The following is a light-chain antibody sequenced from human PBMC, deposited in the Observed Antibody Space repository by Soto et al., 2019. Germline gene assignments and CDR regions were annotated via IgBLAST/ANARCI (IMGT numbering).Light chain of an antibody. V-gene: IGLV3-9*01. Sequence: SYELTQPLSVSVALGQTARITCGGNNIGTKSVHWYQQKPGQAPVLVIYRDNNRPSGIPERFSGSNSGNTATLTISRAQAGDEADFSCQVWDSSTVVFGGGTKPPS. CDR2: RDN. CDR1: NIGTKS. J-gene: IGLJ2*01. CDR3: QVWDSSTVV.